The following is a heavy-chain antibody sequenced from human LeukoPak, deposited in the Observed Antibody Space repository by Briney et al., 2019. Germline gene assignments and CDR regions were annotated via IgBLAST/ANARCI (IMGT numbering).Heavy chain of an antibody. J-gene: IGHJ5*02. V-gene: IGHV1-69*01. CDR3: ARSNAGFYDYSNYVQNWFDP. CDR1: GGTFSSYA. Sequence: GSSVKVSCKASGGTFSSYAISWVRQAPGQGLEWMGGIIPIFGTANYAQKFQGRVTITADESTSTAYMELSSLRSEDTAVYYCARSNAGFYDYSNYVQNWFDPWGQGTLVTVSS. CDR2: IIPIFGTA. D-gene: IGHD4-11*01.